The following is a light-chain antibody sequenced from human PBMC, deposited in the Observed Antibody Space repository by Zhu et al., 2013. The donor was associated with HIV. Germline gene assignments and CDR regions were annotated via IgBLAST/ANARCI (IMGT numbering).Light chain of an antibody. CDR1: SSDVGSYNL. CDR3: SSYTDNYDVV. J-gene: IGLJ3*02. CDR2: EGS. V-gene: IGLV2-14*02. Sequence: QSALTQPASVSGSPGQSITISCTGTSSDVGSYNLVSWYQQHPGKAPKLMIYEGSKRPSGVSNRFSGSKSGNTASLTISGLQAEDEADYYCSSYTDNYDVVFAGGTKLTVL.